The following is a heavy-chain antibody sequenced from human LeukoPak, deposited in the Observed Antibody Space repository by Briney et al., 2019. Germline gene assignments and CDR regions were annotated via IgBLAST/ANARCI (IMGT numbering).Heavy chain of an antibody. CDR3: ARVVATWFYYYYMDV. J-gene: IGHJ6*03. CDR2: IYHSGST. Sequence: SETLSLTCTVSGYSISIGYYWGWIRQPPGKGLEWIGSIYHSGSTYYNPSLKSRVTLSVDKSKNQFSLKLSPVTAADTAVYYCARVVATWFYYYYMDVWGKGTTVTVSS. V-gene: IGHV4-38-2*02. D-gene: IGHD5-12*01. CDR1: GYSISIGYY.